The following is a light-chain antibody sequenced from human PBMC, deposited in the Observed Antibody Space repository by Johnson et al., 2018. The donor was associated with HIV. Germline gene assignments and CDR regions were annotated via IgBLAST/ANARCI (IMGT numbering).Light chain of an antibody. Sequence: QSMLTQPPSVSAAPVQKVTISCSGSSSNIGNNYVSWYQQLPGTAPKLLIYDNNKRPSGIPDRFSGSKSGTSATLGITGLQTGDEADYYCGTWDSSLRVGFFGTATKVTVL. J-gene: IGLJ1*01. CDR2: DNN. CDR3: GTWDSSLRVGF. V-gene: IGLV1-51*01. CDR1: SSNIGNNY.